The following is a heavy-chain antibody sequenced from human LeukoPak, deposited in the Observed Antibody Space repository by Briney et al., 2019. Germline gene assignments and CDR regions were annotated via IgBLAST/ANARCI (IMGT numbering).Heavy chain of an antibody. CDR1: GFTFSTYN. Sequence: GGSLRLSCAASGFTFSTYNMNWVRQAPGKGLEWVSYISSSGSTIYYADSVKGRFTISRDNAKNSLYLQMNSLRAEDTAVYYCATLEPYYYGSGSYYWGQGTLVTVSS. V-gene: IGHV3-48*04. CDR3: ATLEPYYYGSGSYY. J-gene: IGHJ4*02. CDR2: ISSSGSTI. D-gene: IGHD3-10*01.